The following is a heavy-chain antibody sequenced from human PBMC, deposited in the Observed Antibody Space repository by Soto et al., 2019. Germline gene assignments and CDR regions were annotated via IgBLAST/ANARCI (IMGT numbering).Heavy chain of an antibody. Sequence: EVQLVESGGGSVQPGGSLRLSCAASGFTFSGYWMHWVRQVPGKGLVWVSRIESDGSSTSYADSVEGRFTTSRANAKNTLYLQMNSLSAEDTAVYYCTRGGEGRFDPRGQGTLVTVSS. CDR2: IESDGSST. CDR1: GFTFSGYW. D-gene: IGHD3-10*01. J-gene: IGHJ5*02. V-gene: IGHV3-74*01. CDR3: TRGGEGRFDP.